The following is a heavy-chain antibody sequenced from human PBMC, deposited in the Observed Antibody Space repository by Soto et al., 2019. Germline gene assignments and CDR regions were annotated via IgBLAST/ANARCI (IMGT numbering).Heavy chain of an antibody. CDR2: ISGSGGST. D-gene: IGHD6-19*01. Sequence: GGSLRLSCTASGFTFSSYAMSWVRQAPGKGLEWVSVISGSGGSTYYADSVKGRFTIPRDNSKNTLYLHMNSLRAEDTAVYYCAKIYRGWTRDAFDIWGQGTMVT. CDR1: GFTFSSYA. J-gene: IGHJ3*02. CDR3: AKIYRGWTRDAFDI. V-gene: IGHV3-23*01.